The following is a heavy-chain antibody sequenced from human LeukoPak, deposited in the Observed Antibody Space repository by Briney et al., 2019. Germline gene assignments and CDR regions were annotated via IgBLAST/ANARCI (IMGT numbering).Heavy chain of an antibody. CDR1: GFPFSSYW. D-gene: IGHD5-24*01. V-gene: IGHV3-7*04. CDR2: IKQDGSKE. Sequence: GGSLRLSCVASGFPFSSYWMTWVRQAPGKGLEWVANIKQDGSKESYVDSVKGRFTISRDNAKNLLYLQMNSLRAEDTAIYYCTRVGYIDEGIDYWGQGTLVTVSS. CDR3: TRVGYIDEGIDY. J-gene: IGHJ4*02.